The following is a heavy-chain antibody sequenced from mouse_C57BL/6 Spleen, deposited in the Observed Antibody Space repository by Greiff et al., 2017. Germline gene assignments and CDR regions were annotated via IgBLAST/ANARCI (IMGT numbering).Heavy chain of an antibody. V-gene: IGHV5-9*01. Sequence: EVQRVESGGGLVKPGGSLKLSCAASGFTFSSYTMSWVRQTPEKRLEWVATISGGGGNTYYPDSVKGRFTISRDNAKNTLYLQMSSLRSEDTALYYCARQFYGSSYGAMDYWGQGTSVTVSS. CDR2: ISGGGGNT. CDR1: GFTFSSYT. D-gene: IGHD1-1*01. J-gene: IGHJ4*01. CDR3: ARQFYGSSYGAMDY.